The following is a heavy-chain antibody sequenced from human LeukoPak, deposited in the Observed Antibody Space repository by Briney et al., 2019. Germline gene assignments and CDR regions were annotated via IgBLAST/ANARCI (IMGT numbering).Heavy chain of an antibody. CDR1: GGSISSGGYS. J-gene: IGHJ6*02. V-gene: IGHV4-30-2*01. D-gene: IGHD1-26*01. Sequence: SETLSLTCAVSGGSISSGGYSWSWIRQPPGKGLEWIGYIYHSGSTYYNPSLKSRVTISVDRSKNQFSPKLSSVTAADTAVYYCARASSGVGATPPYGMDVWGQGTTVTVSS. CDR2: IYHSGST. CDR3: ARASSGVGATPPYGMDV.